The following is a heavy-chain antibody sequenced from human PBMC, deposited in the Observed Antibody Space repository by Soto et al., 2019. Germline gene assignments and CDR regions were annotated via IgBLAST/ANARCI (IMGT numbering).Heavy chain of an antibody. Sequence: GGSLRLSCAASGFTFSSYDMPWVRQATGKGLEWVSAIGAAGDPHYSGSVKGRFIISRQNAKNSLYLQMNSLTVGDTAVYYCAKSSSDSLTSFDSWGQGTLVTVSS. CDR3: AKSSSDSLTSFDS. J-gene: IGHJ5*01. CDR1: GFTFSSYD. CDR2: IGAAGDP. D-gene: IGHD2-21*02. V-gene: IGHV3-13*05.